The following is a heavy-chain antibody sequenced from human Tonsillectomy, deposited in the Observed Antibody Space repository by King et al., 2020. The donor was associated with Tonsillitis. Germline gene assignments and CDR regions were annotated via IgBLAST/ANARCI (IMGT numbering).Heavy chain of an antibody. D-gene: IGHD3-16*01. CDR2: FSWDGDIT. CDR1: GFTFDDNT. Sequence: VQLVESGGVVVQPGGPLRLSCAASGFTFDDNTMHWVRQAPGKGLEGVSLFSWDGDITYYADSVKGRFTISRDNSKNSLYLQMNSLRTEDTALYYCAKAIPGGGSLHYWGRGTLVTVSS. J-gene: IGHJ4*02. V-gene: IGHV3-43*01. CDR3: AKAIPGGGSLHY.